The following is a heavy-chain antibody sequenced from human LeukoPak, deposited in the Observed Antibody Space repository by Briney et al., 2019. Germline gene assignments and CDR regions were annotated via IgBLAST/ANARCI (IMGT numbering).Heavy chain of an antibody. J-gene: IGHJ4*02. CDR2: ISGSGST. D-gene: IGHD6-13*01. Sequence: GGSLRLSCAASGFTFSSFAMSWVRQAPGKGLEWVSAISGSGSTYYADSVKGRFTISRDNSKNTLYLRMNSLRAEDTAVYYCATTGYSSRNYWGQGTQVTVSS. V-gene: IGHV3-23*01. CDR3: ATTGYSSRNY. CDR1: GFTFSSFA.